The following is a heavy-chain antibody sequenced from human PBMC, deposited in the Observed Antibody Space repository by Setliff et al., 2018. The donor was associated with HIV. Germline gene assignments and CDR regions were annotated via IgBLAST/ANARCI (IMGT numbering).Heavy chain of an antibody. J-gene: IGHJ1*01. CDR1: GYTFSSHD. CDR3: AREGAVVGTSRPHFGD. D-gene: IGHD6-19*01. V-gene: IGHV1-8*01. CDR2: MNPGSGNT. Sequence: ASVKVSCKASGYTFSSHDINWVRQVTGQGLEWMGWMNPGSGNTGYSQKFQGRVTMTRNTSISTAYMELNSLESEDTAVYYCAREGAVVGTSRPHFGDWGQGTLVTVSS.